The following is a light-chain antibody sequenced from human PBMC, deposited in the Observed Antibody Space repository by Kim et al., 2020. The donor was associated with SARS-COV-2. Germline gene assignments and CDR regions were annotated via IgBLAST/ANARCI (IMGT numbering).Light chain of an antibody. Sequence: DIQMTQSPSAMSASVGDRVTVTCRASQGISNSLAWFQQKPGKVPNRLIYSAFSLQSGVPSRFSGSGSGAEFTLTISSLQPEDFATYYCLLDNRYPFTFGQGNKREI. J-gene: IGKJ2*01. CDR1: QGISNS. CDR3: LLDNRYPFT. V-gene: IGKV1-17*03. CDR2: SAF.